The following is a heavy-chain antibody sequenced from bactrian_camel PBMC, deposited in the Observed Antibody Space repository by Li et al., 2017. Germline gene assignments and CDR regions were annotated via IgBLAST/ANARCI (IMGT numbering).Heavy chain of an antibody. V-gene: IGHV3S1*01. J-gene: IGHJ4*01. CDR3: AADCPPIVGWDREEY. Sequence: HVQLVESGGGSVQAGGSLRLACTFEGYLYSGSCMAWFRGRKGVAVIHTGTGNTQYADSVKGRFTLSRDNARSTVNLQMDNLMIEDTATYQCAADCPPIVGWDREEYWGQGTQVTVS. CDR2: IHTGTGNT. CDR1: GYLYSGSC. D-gene: IGHD1*01.